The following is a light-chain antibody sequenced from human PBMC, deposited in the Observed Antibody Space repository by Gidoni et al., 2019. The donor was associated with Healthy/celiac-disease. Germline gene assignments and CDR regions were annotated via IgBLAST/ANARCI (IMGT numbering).Light chain of an antibody. CDR2: CNS. J-gene: IGLJ3*02. CDR3: QSYDSSLSGWV. CDR1: SSNIGAGYD. V-gene: IGLV1-40*01. Sequence: QSVLTQPPSVSGAPGQRVTISCTGTSSNIGAGYDVRWYQQLPGTAPKLLIYCNSNRPSGVPDRFSGSKSGTSASLAITGLQAEDEADYYCQSYDSSLSGWVFGGGTKLTVL.